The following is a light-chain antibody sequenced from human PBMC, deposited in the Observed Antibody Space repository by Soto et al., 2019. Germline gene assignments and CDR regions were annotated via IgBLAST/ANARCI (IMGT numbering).Light chain of an antibody. CDR2: TNT. CDR1: SSNVGGNP. J-gene: IGLJ1*01. V-gene: IGLV1-44*01. CDR3: ASWDDSLNGPV. Sequence: QSSLTPPPSSSGTPGQRVTISCSGSSSNVGGNPVNWYQHVPTTAPKLLIYTNTQRPSGVPDRFSGSKSGTSASLAISGLQSEDEADYYCASWDDSLNGPVFGTGTKVTGL.